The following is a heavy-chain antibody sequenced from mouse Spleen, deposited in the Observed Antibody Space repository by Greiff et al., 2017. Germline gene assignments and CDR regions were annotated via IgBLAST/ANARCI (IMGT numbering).Heavy chain of an antibody. Sequence: QVQLKQSGAELARPGASVKLSCKASGYTFTSYGISWVKQRTGQGLEWIGEIYPRSGNTYYNEKFKGKATLTADKSSSTAYMELRSLTSEDSAVYFCFFSLFITTVVARMDYWGQGTSVTVSS. CDR1: GYTFTSYG. D-gene: IGHD1-1*01. J-gene: IGHJ4*01. CDR3: FFSLFITTVVARMDY. V-gene: IGHV1-81*01. CDR2: IYPRSGNT.